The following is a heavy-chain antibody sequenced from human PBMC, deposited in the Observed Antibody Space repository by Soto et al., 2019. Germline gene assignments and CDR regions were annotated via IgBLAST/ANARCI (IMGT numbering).Heavy chain of an antibody. CDR2: ISGSGGST. V-gene: IGHV3-23*01. Sequence: GGSLRLSCAASGVTFSNYAMNWVRQAQGKGLKWVSVISGSGGSTYYADSAKGRFTISRDNSKNTVYLQMNSLRAEDTAIYYCAKERMVGATPLYYYNSGMDVWGQGTTVTVSS. D-gene: IGHD1-26*01. J-gene: IGHJ6*02. CDR1: GVTFSNYA. CDR3: AKERMVGATPLYYYNSGMDV.